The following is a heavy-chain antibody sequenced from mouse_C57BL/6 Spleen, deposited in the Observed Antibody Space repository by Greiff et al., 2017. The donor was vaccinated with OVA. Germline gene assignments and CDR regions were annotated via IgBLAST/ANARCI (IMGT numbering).Heavy chain of an antibody. V-gene: IGHV1-82*01. CDR1: GYAFSSSW. J-gene: IGHJ1*03. Sequence: QVQLQQSGPELVKPGASVKISCKASGYAFSSSWMNWVKQRPGQGLEWIGRIYPGDGDTNYNGKFKGKATLTADKSSSTAYMPLRSLTSEDSAVYFCARYGYFDVWGTGTTVTVSS. CDR2: IYPGDGDT. CDR3: ARYGYFDV.